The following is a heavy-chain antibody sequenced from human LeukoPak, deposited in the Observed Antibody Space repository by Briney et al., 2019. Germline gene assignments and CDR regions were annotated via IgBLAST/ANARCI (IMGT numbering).Heavy chain of an antibody. CDR3: ARENKAVAAHYFDY. Sequence: PGGSLRLSCAASGFTVSDNYMRWVRLAPGKGLEWVSVIYSGGSTYYADSVKGRFTISRDNSKNTLYLQMNSLRAEDTAVYYCARENKAVAAHYFDYWGQGTLVTVSS. D-gene: IGHD6-19*01. V-gene: IGHV3-66*01. J-gene: IGHJ4*02. CDR1: GFTVSDNY. CDR2: IYSGGST.